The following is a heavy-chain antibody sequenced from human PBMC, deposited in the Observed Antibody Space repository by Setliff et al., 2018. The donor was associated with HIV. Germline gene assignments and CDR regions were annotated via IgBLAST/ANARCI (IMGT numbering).Heavy chain of an antibody. J-gene: IGHJ4*02. D-gene: IGHD2-2*01. CDR3: ARVPSRYCSSTTCPFFFDQ. CDR2: INPSSGGT. CDR1: GYTFGDHY. Sequence: ASVKVSCKASGYTFGDHYIHWVRQAPGQGLEWMGWINPSSGGTKIAQKFQGRVTMTSDTSINTAYMEMSRLRSDDTAVYYCARVPSRYCSSTTCPFFFDQWGQGTLVTVSS. V-gene: IGHV1-2*02.